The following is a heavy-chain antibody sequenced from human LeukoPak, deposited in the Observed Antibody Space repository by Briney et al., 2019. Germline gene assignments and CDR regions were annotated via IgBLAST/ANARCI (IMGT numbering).Heavy chain of an antibody. CDR2: IYYSGST. CDR1: GGSISSGGYY. V-gene: IGHV4-31*03. Sequence: SQTLSLTCTVSGGSISSGGYYWSWIRQHPGKGLEWIGYIYYSGSTYYNPSLKSRVTISVDTSKNQFSLKLSSVTAADTAVYYWARSPYGGNPFFDYWGQGTLVTVSS. J-gene: IGHJ4*02. D-gene: IGHD4-23*01. CDR3: ARSPYGGNPFFDY.